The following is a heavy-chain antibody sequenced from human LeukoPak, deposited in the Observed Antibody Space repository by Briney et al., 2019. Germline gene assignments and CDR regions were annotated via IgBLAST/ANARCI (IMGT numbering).Heavy chain of an antibody. Sequence: PGRSLRLSCEASGFTFDDYAMHWVRQAPGKGLEWVSGISWGSGTIDYADSVKGRFTISRDNAKNSLYLQMNSLRAGDTALYYCAKASNSGSSYWYFDLWGRGTLVTVSS. J-gene: IGHJ2*01. D-gene: IGHD3-10*01. CDR3: AKASNSGSSYWYFDL. V-gene: IGHV3-9*01. CDR2: ISWGSGTI. CDR1: GFTFDDYA.